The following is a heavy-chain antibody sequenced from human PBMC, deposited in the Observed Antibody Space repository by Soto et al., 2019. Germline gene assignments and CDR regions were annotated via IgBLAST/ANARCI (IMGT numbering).Heavy chain of an antibody. J-gene: IGHJ3*02. CDR3: ARDLKIGTTGTINAFDI. CDR1: GFTFSSYA. Sequence: GGSLRLSCAASGFTFSSYAMHWVRQAPGKGLEWVAVISYDGSNKYYADSVKGRFTISRDNSKNTLYLQMNSLRAEDTAVYYCARDLKIGTTGTINAFDIWGQGTMVTVSS. V-gene: IGHV3-30-3*01. CDR2: ISYDGSNK. D-gene: IGHD1-1*01.